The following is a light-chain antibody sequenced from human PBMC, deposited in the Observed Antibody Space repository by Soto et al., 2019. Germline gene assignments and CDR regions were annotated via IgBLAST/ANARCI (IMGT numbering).Light chain of an antibody. Sequence: DIVMTQSADSLAVSLGERATINCKSSQSVFSNSNNKKYLAWYQHKPGQPPKLLIHWASIRESGVPDRFSGSGSGTDFTLTINSLQAEDVAVYYCQQYYSTPWTFGQGTKVDIK. CDR1: QSVFSNSNNKKY. CDR2: WAS. J-gene: IGKJ1*01. CDR3: QQYYSTPWT. V-gene: IGKV4-1*01.